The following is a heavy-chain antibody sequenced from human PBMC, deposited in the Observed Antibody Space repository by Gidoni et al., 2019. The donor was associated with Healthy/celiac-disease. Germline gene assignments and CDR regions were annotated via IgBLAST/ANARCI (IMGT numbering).Heavy chain of an antibody. CDR3: TTAIITGTGELLNY. V-gene: IGHV3-15*07. J-gene: IGHJ4*02. Sequence: EVQLVESGGGLLKPGGSLRLSCAASGFTFSTAWMNWVRQAPGKGLGWVGRIKSKTDCGTTDYAAPVKGRFTISRDDSKNTLYLQMNSLKTEDTAVYYCTTAIITGTGELLNYWGQGTLVTVSS. CDR1: GFTFSTAW. CDR2: IKSKTDCGTT. D-gene: IGHD1-7*01.